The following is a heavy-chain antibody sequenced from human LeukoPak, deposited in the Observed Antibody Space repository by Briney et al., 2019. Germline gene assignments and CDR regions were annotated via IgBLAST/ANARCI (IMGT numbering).Heavy chain of an antibody. V-gene: IGHV4-30-2*01. CDR1: GGSISSGGYY. D-gene: IGHD6-6*01. Sequence: SETLSLTCTVSGGSISSGGYYWSWIRQPPGKGLEWIGYIYHSGSTYYNPSLKSRVTISVDRSKNQFSLKLSSVTAADTAVYYCARWSGSVTARNYYYYMDVWGEGTTVIVSS. CDR3: ARWSGSVTARNYYYYMDV. CDR2: IYHSGST. J-gene: IGHJ6*03.